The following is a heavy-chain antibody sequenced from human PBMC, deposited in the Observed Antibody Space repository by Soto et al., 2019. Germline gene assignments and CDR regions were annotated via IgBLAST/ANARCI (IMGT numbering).Heavy chain of an antibody. Sequence: EVQLVESGGGLVQPGVSLRLSCAISVFTFTTNWMHWVRQAPGKGLVWVSRIKSDGSSTNYAASVKGRFTISRDNAKNTLYLQMNTLRAEDTAVYYCERGEATRVWNFALWGRGTLFIVSS. CDR2: IKSDGSST. D-gene: IGHD1-1*01. V-gene: IGHV3-74*01. CDR3: ERGEATRVWNFAL. J-gene: IGHJ2*01. CDR1: VFTFTTNW.